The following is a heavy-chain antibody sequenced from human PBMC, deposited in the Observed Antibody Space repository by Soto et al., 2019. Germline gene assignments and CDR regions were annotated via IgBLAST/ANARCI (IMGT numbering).Heavy chain of an antibody. CDR3: ARRYGGHFDY. Sequence: SETQSLTCLFSGGSIISYYWSWIRQPPGKGLEWIGYIYYSGSTNYNPSLKSRVTISVDTSKNQFSLKLSSVTAADTAVYYCARRYGGHFDYWGQGTLVTVSS. V-gene: IGHV4-59*08. CDR2: IYYSGST. J-gene: IGHJ4*02. D-gene: IGHD4-17*01. CDR1: GGSIISYY.